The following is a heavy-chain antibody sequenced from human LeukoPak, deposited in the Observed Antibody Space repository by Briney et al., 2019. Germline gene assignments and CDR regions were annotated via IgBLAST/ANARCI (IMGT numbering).Heavy chain of an antibody. CDR1: GGSISSFTYY. D-gene: IGHD5-18*01. CDR2: INHSGST. CDR3: ARDGYSYGTILDY. J-gene: IGHJ4*02. V-gene: IGHV4-39*07. Sequence: PSETLSLTCTVSGGSISSFTYYWGWIRQPPGKGLEWIGEINHSGSTNYNPSLKSRVTISVDTSKNQFSLKLSSVTAADTAVYYCARDGYSYGTILDYWGQGTLVTVSS.